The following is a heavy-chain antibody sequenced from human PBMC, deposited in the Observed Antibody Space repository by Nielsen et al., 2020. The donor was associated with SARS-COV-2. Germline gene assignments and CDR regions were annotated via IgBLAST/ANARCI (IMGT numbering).Heavy chain of an antibody. CDR1: GFTVSSNY. Sequence: GESLKISCAASGFTVSSNYMTWVRQAPGKGLEWVSAISGAGGGTYYADSVKGRFTISRDNSKNTLWLQMNSLRVEDTAVYYCARVSVATMWIDYWGQGTLVTVSS. CDR3: ARVSVATMWIDY. J-gene: IGHJ4*02. CDR2: ISGAGGGT. V-gene: IGHV3-23*01. D-gene: IGHD5-12*01.